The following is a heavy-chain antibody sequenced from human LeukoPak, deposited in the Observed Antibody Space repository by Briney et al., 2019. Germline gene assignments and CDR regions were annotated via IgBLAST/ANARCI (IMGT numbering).Heavy chain of an antibody. V-gene: IGHV1-18*01. Sequence: ASVKVSCKASGYTFTSYVISWVRQAPGQGLEWMGWISAYNGNTNYAQKLQGRVTMTTDTSTSTAYMELRSLRSDDTAVYYCARSLELRHWFDPWGQGTLVTVSS. CDR3: ARSLELRHWFDP. J-gene: IGHJ5*02. CDR1: GYTFTSYV. D-gene: IGHD1-7*01. CDR2: ISAYNGNT.